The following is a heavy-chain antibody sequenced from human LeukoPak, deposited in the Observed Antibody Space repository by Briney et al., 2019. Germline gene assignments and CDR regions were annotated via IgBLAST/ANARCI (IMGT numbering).Heavy chain of an antibody. Sequence: GASVKVSCKASGYIFIHYYIHWVRQAPGQGLEWMGVINPSDGSTNYAQKYQDRVTMTRDTSTRTVYMQLSSLRSDDTAVYYCARDVAREFDYWGQGTLVTVSS. CDR1: GYIFIHYY. CDR3: ARDVAREFDY. CDR2: INPSDGST. V-gene: IGHV1-46*01. J-gene: IGHJ4*02.